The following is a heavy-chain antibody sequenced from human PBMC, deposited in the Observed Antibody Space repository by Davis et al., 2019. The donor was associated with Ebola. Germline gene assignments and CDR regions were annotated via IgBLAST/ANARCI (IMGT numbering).Heavy chain of an antibody. CDR1: GDSVSGSSGA. V-gene: IGHV6-1*01. D-gene: IGHD5-12*01. CDR3: ARGWLRSAFDQ. J-gene: IGHJ4*02. Sequence: PSETLSLTCAISGDSVSGSSGAWNWIRQSPSRGLEWLGRTYYSSKWYTDSTLSVKSRITISADTAKNQLSLHLDSVTPEDTAVYSCARGWLRSAFDQWGQGTLVTVSS. CDR2: TYYSSKWYT.